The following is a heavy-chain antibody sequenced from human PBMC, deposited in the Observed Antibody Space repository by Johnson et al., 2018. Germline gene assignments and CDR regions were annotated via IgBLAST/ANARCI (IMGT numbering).Heavy chain of an antibody. Sequence: QVQLQQSGGGVVQXGRSLRLSCAASGFSFSNYGMHWVRQAPGKGLEWVAVISYDVSNKYYADSVKGRFTISRDNSKNTLYLQMNSLRAEDTAVYYCERSQAVQHWGQGTLVTVSS. J-gene: IGHJ1*01. CDR2: ISYDVSNK. CDR3: ERSQAVQH. V-gene: IGHV3-30*03. CDR1: GFSFSNYG.